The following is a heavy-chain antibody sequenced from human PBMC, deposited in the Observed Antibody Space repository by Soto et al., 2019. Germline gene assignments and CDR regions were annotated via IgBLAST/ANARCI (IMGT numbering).Heavy chain of an antibody. V-gene: IGHV3-74*01. Sequence: PGGSLRLSCSASGFTFSNYWMHWVRQGPGKGLVWVARVDSDGSDAIYADSVKGRFTVSRDNARNTLFLQLNSLRVDDTAVYYCARGGFDHAFDLWGQGTMVTVSS. CDR3: ARGGFDHAFDL. J-gene: IGHJ3*01. D-gene: IGHD3-9*01. CDR2: VDSDGSDA. CDR1: GFTFSNYW.